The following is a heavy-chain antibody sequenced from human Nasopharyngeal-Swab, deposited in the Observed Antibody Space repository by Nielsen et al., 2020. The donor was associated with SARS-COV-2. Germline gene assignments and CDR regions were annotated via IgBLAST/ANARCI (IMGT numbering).Heavy chain of an antibody. Sequence: SETLSLTCTVSGGSISGYYWSWTRQPPGKGLEWIGYIYHSGSSNYNPSLKSRVTISVDTSKNQFSLKLSSVTAADTAVYYCARSTRTVFDPWGQGTLVTVSS. J-gene: IGHJ5*02. CDR3: ARSTRTVFDP. D-gene: IGHD4-17*01. V-gene: IGHV4-59*12. CDR1: GGSISGYY. CDR2: IYHSGSS.